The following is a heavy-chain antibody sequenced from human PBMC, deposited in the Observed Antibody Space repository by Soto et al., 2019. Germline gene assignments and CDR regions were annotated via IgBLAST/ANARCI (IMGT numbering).Heavy chain of an antibody. D-gene: IGHD4-17*01. CDR1: GGTFSSYT. CDR2: IIPILGIA. V-gene: IGHV1-69*02. J-gene: IGHJ3*02. Sequence: AASVKVSCKASGGTFSSYTISWVRQAPGQGLEWMGRIIPILGIANYAQKFQGRVTITADKSTSTAYMELSSLRSEDTAVYYCARVDSRWATVTKDDAFDIWGQGTMVTVSS. CDR3: ARVDSRWATVTKDDAFDI.